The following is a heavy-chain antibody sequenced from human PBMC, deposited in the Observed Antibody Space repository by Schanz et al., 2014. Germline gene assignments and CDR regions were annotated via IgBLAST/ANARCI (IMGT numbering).Heavy chain of an antibody. V-gene: IGHV3-7*01. Sequence: EVRLVESGGGLVKPGGSLRLSCVVSGFPLSNYRMNWVRQSPGKGLEWVATISQDGTEKYYVDSVKGRFTISRDNAKNSLFVQMNRLRADDTAIYYCARDHRNPGGNMDVWGQGTTVTVSS. CDR3: ARDHRNPGGNMDV. CDR2: ISQDGTEK. CDR1: GFPLSNYR. J-gene: IGHJ6*02.